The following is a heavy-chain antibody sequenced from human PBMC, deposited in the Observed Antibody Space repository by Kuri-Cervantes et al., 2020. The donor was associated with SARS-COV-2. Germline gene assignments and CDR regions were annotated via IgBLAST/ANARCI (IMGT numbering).Heavy chain of an antibody. Sequence: GSLRLSCTVSGGSISSSSYYWGWIRQPPGKGLEWIGSIYYSGSTNYNPSLKRRVTISVDTSKNQFSLKLSSVTAADTAVYYCARDVKQDYGGLYYWGQGTLVTVSS. V-gene: IGHV4-39*07. CDR2: IYYSGST. J-gene: IGHJ4*02. CDR1: GGSISSSSYY. D-gene: IGHD4-17*01. CDR3: ARDVKQDYGGLYY.